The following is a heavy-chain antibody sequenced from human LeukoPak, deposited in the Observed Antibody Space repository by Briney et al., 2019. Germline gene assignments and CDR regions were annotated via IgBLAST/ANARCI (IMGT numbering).Heavy chain of an antibody. Sequence: PSETLSLTCTVSGGSISSYYWGWMRQPPGKGLEWTASIYYTGSTYYNPSLESRLTISLDTSKNRLSLKLRSVTAADTAVYYCARETSQKGAHYMDVWGKGTTVTISS. J-gene: IGHJ6*03. CDR3: ARETSQKGAHYMDV. D-gene: IGHD3-16*01. CDR1: GGSISSYY. CDR2: IYYTGST. V-gene: IGHV4-39*07.